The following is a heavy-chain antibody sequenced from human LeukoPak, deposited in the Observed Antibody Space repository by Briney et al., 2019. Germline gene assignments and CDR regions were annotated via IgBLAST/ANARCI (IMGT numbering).Heavy chain of an antibody. CDR2: ISSSGSTI. CDR3: ARDSYYGSGSYYKSPSGWFDP. J-gene: IGHJ5*02. D-gene: IGHD3-10*01. Sequence: GGSLRLSCAASGFTFSSYEMNWVRQAPGKGLEWVSYISSSGSTIYYADSVKGRFTISRDNAKNSLYLQMNSLRAEDTAVYYCARDSYYGSGSYYKSPSGWFDPWGQGTLVTVSS. CDR1: GFTFSSYE. V-gene: IGHV3-48*03.